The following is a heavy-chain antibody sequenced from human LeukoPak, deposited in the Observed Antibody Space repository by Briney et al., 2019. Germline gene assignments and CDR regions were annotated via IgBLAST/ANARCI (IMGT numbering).Heavy chain of an antibody. J-gene: IGHJ5*02. D-gene: IGHD1-1*01. CDR3: AREGTAGTNLNWFDP. V-gene: IGHV4-59*01. CDR1: GGSISSYY. Sequence: PSETLSLTCTVSGGSISSYYWSWIRQPPGKGLEWIGYISYSGSTNFNPSLKSRVTISVDTSKNQFSLKLSSVTAADTAVYYCAREGTAGTNLNWFDPWGQGALVTVSS. CDR2: ISYSGST.